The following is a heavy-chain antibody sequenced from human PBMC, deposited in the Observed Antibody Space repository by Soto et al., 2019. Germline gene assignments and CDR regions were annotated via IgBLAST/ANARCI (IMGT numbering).Heavy chain of an antibody. CDR3: ARGFTVTTGFDY. V-gene: IGHV1-69*13. CDR2: IIPIFGTA. J-gene: IGHJ4*02. Sequence: SVKVSCKASGGTFSSYAISWVRQAPGQGLEWMGGIIPIFGTANYAQKFQGRVTITADESTSTAYMELSSLRSDDTAVYYCARGFTVTTGFDYWGQGTLVTVSS. CDR1: GGTFSSYA. D-gene: IGHD4-4*01.